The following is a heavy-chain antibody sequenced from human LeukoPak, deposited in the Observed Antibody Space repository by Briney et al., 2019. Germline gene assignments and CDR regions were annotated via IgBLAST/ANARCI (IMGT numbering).Heavy chain of an antibody. J-gene: IGHJ5*02. D-gene: IGHD4-17*01. CDR3: ARGTRDYYSRGLNWFDP. Sequence: SVKVSCKASGGTFSSYTISRVRQAPGQGLEWMGRIIPILGIANYAQKFQGRVTITADKSTSTAYMELSSLRSEDTAVYYCARGTRDYYSRGLNWFDPWGQGTLVTVSS. V-gene: IGHV1-69*02. CDR2: IIPILGIA. CDR1: GGTFSSYT.